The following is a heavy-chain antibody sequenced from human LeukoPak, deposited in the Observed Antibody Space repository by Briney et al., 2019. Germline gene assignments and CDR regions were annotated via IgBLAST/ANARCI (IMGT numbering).Heavy chain of an antibody. CDR3: AKDLDRTTVRPEYFQH. CDR1: GFTFSSYA. V-gene: IGHV3-23*01. J-gene: IGHJ1*01. CDR2: ISGSGGST. Sequence: SGGSLRLSCAASGFTFSSYAMSWVRQAPGKGLEWVSAISGSGGSTYYADSVKARFTISRDNSKNTLYLQMNSLRAEDTAVYYCAKDLDRTTVRPEYFQHWGQGTLVTVSS. D-gene: IGHD4-11*01.